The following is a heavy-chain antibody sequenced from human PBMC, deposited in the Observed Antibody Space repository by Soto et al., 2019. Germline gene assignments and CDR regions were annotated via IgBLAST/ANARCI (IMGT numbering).Heavy chain of an antibody. V-gene: IGHV1-18*04. CDR1: DSTFTGYT. CDR3: ARGTVTSGRWFGP. CDR2: ISSLNGNT. J-gene: IGHJ5*02. D-gene: IGHD4-17*01. Sequence: QVRLVQSETEVKEPGASVTVSCKTSDSTFTGYTINWVRQAPGQGLEWLGWISSLNGNTNYARKYQGRLTMTTNPSATTAYMEFRSLRSDDTAVYFCARGTVTSGRWFGPWGQGTLVTVSS.